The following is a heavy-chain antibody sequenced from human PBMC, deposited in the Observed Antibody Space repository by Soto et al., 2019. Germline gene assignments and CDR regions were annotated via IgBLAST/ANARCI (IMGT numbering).Heavy chain of an antibody. CDR3: VREAEPQSRGCRKCGAHDY. CDR1: GFSLSTYW. D-gene: IGHD6-19*01. V-gene: IGHV3-7*01. J-gene: IGHJ4*02. CDR2: INKDGSEK. Sequence: GGSLRLSCEASGFSLSTYWMSWVRQAPGKGLEWVANINKDGSEKYYVDSVEGRFTISRDNVKNSVNLQMNSLRVEDTAVYYCVREAEPQSRGCRKCGAHDYWGQGKLVTVSS.